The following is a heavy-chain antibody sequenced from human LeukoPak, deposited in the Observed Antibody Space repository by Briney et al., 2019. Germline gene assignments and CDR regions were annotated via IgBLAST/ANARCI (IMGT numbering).Heavy chain of an antibody. CDR2: MNPNSGNT. J-gene: IGHJ5*02. Sequence: GASVKVSCKASGYTFTSYDINWVRQATGQGLEWMGWMNPNSGNTGYAQKFQGRVTMTRNTSISTAYMELSSLRSEDTAVYYCARGGSCSTCRKVGNWFDPWGQGTLVTVSS. V-gene: IGHV1-8*01. CDR3: ARGGSCSTCRKVGNWFDP. CDR1: GYTFTSYD. D-gene: IGHD2-15*01.